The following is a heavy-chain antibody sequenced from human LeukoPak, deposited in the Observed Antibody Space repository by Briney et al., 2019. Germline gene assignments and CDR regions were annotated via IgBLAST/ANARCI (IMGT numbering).Heavy chain of an antibody. V-gene: IGHV4-59*12. CDR1: GGSISSYY. Sequence: SETLSLTCTVSGGSISSYYWSWIRQPPGKGLEWIGYIYYSGSTSYSGNTNYNPSLKSRVTMSVDTSKNQFSLKLSSVTAADTAVYYCARDSGYSYDYNYYMDVWGKGTTVTVSS. CDR3: ARDSGYSYDYNYYMDV. CDR2: IYYSGST. J-gene: IGHJ6*03. D-gene: IGHD5-18*01.